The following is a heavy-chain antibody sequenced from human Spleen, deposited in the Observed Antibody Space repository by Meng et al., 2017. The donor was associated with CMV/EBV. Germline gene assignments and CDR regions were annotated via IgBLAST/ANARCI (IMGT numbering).Heavy chain of an antibody. Sequence: SETLSLTCTVSGGSVSSGSYYWSWIRQPPGKGLEWIGYIYYSGSTNYNPYLKIRVSISVDTSKDQFTLKMISVTAADTAVYSCARDMAQLVPYYCYGMDVWGQGTTVTVSS. V-gene: IGHV4-61*01. J-gene: IGHJ6*02. CDR3: ARDMAQLVPYYCYGMDV. CDR2: IYYSGST. D-gene: IGHD6-6*01. CDR1: GGSVSSGSYY.